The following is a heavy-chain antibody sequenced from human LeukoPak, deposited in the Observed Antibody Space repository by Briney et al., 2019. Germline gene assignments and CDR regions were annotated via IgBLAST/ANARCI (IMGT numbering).Heavy chain of an antibody. V-gene: IGHV3-74*01. D-gene: IGHD1-26*01. J-gene: IGHJ4*02. CDR3: ASKLVVGATKSDYFDY. CDR1: GFTFSSFW. Sequence: PGGSLRLSCAVSGFTFSSFWMHWVRQAPGKGLVWVSRINSDGSSAGYADSVKGRFTISRDNAKNTLYLQMNSLRAEDTAVYYCASKLVVGATKSDYFDYWGQGTLVTVSS. CDR2: INSDGSSA.